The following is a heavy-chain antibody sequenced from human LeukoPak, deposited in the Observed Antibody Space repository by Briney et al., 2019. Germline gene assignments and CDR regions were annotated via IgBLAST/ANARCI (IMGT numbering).Heavy chain of an antibody. J-gene: IGHJ5*02. Sequence: ASVKVSCKASGYSFTSYYMDWVRQGLGQGLEWMVIINASDSSTSYAQKFQGRVTMTSHTPTSTVYMQLRSLRSEDTAVYYCARGGVAKLGPLDLWGQGPLVTVSS. D-gene: IGHD7-27*01. CDR3: ARGGVAKLGPLDL. CDR2: INASDSST. V-gene: IGHV1-46*01. CDR1: GYSFTSYY.